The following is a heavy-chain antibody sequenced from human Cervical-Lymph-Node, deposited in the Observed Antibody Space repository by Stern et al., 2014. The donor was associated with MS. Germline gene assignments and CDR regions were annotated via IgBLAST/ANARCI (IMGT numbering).Heavy chain of an antibody. CDR2: INAGNGKT. CDR3: ARGGYFDSSGYLSY. Sequence: QLVQSGAEVKKPGASVKVSCKASGYTFSSYGMNWVRQAPGQRLEWMGWINAGNGKTKNSPKFQGRVTITRDTSANTAYMELTSLTSEDTAVYYCARGGYFDSSGYLSYWGQGTLVTVSS. V-gene: IGHV1-3*01. J-gene: IGHJ4*02. D-gene: IGHD3-22*01. CDR1: GYTFSSYG.